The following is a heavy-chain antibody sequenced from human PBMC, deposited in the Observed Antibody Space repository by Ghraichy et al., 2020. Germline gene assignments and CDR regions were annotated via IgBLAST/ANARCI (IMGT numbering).Heavy chain of an antibody. J-gene: IGHJ3*02. CDR2: IKQDGSEK. V-gene: IGHV3-7*01. Sequence: GGSLRLSCAASGFTFSSYWMSWVRQAPGKGLEWVANIKQDGSEKYYVDSVKGRFTISRDNAKNSLYLQMNSLRAEDTAVYYCARDNYDFWSGYYRVSAFDIWGQGTMVTVSS. CDR3: ARDNYDFWSGYYRVSAFDI. D-gene: IGHD3-3*01. CDR1: GFTFSSYW.